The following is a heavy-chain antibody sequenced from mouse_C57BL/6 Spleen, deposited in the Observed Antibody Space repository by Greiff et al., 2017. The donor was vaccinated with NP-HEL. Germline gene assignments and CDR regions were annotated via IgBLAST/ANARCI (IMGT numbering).Heavy chain of an antibody. D-gene: IGHD2-4*01. V-gene: IGHV1-26*01. Sequence: VQLQQSGPELVKPGASVKISCKASGYTFTDYYMNWVKQSHGKSLEWIGDINPNNGGTSYNQKFKGKATLTVDKSSSTAYMELRSLTSEDSAVYYCARGGYYDGSFDYWGQGTTLTVSS. CDR1: GYTFTDYY. CDR2: INPNNGGT. CDR3: ARGGYYDGSFDY. J-gene: IGHJ2*01.